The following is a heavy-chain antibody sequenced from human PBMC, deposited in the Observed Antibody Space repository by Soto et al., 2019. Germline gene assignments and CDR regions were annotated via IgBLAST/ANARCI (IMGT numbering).Heavy chain of an antibody. Sequence: GGSLRLSCAASGFTFSSYSMNWVRQAPGKGLEWVSSISSSSSYIYYADSVKGRFTISRDNAKNSLYLQMNSLRVGDTAVYYCVKDGGYCSSTSCYSPRNHYFDSWGQGTLVTVSS. CDR1: GFTFSSYS. D-gene: IGHD2-2*01. CDR3: VKDGGYCSSTSCYSPRNHYFDS. J-gene: IGHJ4*02. V-gene: IGHV3-21*04. CDR2: ISSSSSYI.